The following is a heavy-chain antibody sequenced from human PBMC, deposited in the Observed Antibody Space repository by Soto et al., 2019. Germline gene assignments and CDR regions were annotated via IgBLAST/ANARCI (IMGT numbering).Heavy chain of an antibody. J-gene: IGHJ5*02. CDR1: GYTFTSYG. CDR3: AREGDLGYCSGGSCYSYLAWFDP. CDR2: ISAYNGNT. D-gene: IGHD2-15*01. V-gene: IGHV1-18*04. Sequence: QVQPVQSGAEVKKPGASVKVSCKASGYTFTSYGISWVRQAPGQGLEWMGWISAYNGNTNYAQKLQGRVTMTTDTSTSTGDIELRSLRSDDTAVYYCAREGDLGYCSGGSCYSYLAWFDPWGQGTLVTVSS.